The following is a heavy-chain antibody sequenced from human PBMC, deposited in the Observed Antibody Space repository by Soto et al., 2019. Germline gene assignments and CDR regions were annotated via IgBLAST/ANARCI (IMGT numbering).Heavy chain of an antibody. J-gene: IGHJ4*02. V-gene: IGHV4-39*01. CDR3: ARQRPTVITKAYFDY. CDR2: VYYRGRS. Sequence: LALPSTVACDSVAKISCESGWMRRASGKGLEWIGSVYYRGRSYSKSSVKSRVTISVDTSKNQFSMNLNSVTASDKAVYFCARQRPTVITKAYFDYWGPGALVPVSS. CDR1: CDSVAKISCE. D-gene: IGHD4-4*01.